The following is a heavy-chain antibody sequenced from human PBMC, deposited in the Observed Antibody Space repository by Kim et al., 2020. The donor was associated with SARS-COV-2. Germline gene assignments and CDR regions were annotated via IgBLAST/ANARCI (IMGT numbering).Heavy chain of an antibody. CDR3: AKISGGKPIYYFDY. CDR2: IRTNTGDP. J-gene: IGHJ4*02. CDR1: GYTFTNYG. Sequence: ASVKVSCKASGYTFTNYGLTWVRQAPGQGLEWMGWIRTNTGDPTYAQGFTGRFVFSLDTSVSTAFLQISSLEAEDTAVYYCAKISGGKPIYYFDYWGQGTLVTVSS. V-gene: IGHV7-4-1*02. D-gene: IGHD3-16*01.